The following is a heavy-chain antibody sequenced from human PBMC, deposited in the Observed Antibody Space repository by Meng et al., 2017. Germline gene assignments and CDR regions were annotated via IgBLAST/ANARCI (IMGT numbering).Heavy chain of an antibody. D-gene: IGHD6-19*01. CDR3: ARDSSSGWYHNY. CDR1: GFSVTTSY. V-gene: IGHV3-53*02. CDR2: IYSGGST. J-gene: IGHJ4*02. Sequence: GQLAETGGGLIRPGGSLRLSWTASGFSVTTSYMSWVRQAPGKGLEWVSVIYSGGSTYYADSVKGRFSISRDNSKNTLYLQMNSLRAEDTAVYFCARDSSSGWYHNYWGQGTLVTVSS.